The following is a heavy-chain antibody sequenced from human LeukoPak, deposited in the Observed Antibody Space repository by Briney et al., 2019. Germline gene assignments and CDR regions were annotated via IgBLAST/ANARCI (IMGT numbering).Heavy chain of an antibody. CDR2: ISGSGGST. D-gene: IGHD3-10*01. Sequence: GGSLRLSRAASGFTFSSYAMSWVRQAPGKGLEWVSAISGSGGSTYYADSVKGRFTISRDNSKNTLYLQMTSLRAEDTAVYYCAKVAMVRGVSGIFDYWGQGTLVTVSS. CDR1: GFTFSSYA. J-gene: IGHJ4*02. V-gene: IGHV3-23*01. CDR3: AKVAMVRGVSGIFDY.